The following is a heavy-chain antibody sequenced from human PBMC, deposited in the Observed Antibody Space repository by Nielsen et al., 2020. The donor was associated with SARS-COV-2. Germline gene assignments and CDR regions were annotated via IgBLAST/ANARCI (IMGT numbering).Heavy chain of an antibody. CDR1: GFTFSDYY. D-gene: IGHD4-23*01. J-gene: IGHJ4*02. CDR3: ARGGNPLDY. Sequence: LLLTCAASGFTFSDYYMSWIRRAPGKGLEWVSYISSSSSYTNYADSVKGRFTISRDNAKNSLYLQMNSLRAEDTAVYYCARGGNPLDYWGQGTRVTVSS. CDR2: ISSSSSYT. V-gene: IGHV3-11*05.